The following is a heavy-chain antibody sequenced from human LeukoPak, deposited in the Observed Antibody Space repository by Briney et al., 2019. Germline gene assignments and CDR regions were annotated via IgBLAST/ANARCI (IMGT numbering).Heavy chain of an antibody. J-gene: IGHJ4*02. V-gene: IGHV3-23*01. Sequence: PGGSLRLSCAASGFTLSSYAMSWVRQAPGKGLEWVSAISGSGGSTYYADSVKGRFTISRDNSKNTLYLQMNSLRAEDTAVYYCTRRDDFWSGSGDYWGQGTLVSVSS. CDR3: TRRDDFWSGSGDY. D-gene: IGHD3-3*01. CDR1: GFTLSSYA. CDR2: ISGSGGST.